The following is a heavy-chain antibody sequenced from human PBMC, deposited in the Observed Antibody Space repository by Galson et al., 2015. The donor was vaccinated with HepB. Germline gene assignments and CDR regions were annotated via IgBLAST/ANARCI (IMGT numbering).Heavy chain of an antibody. Sequence: CAISGDSVSSTSAAWNWIRQSPSRGLEWLGRTYYRSKWYNDYAVSVKSRITINPDTSKNQFSLQLNSVTPEDTAVYYCARSGTPAATGNYYYYYMDVWGKGTTVTVSS. CDR1: GDSVSSTSAA. CDR2: TYYRSKWYN. D-gene: IGHD2-2*01. V-gene: IGHV6-1*01. J-gene: IGHJ6*03. CDR3: ARSGTPAATGNYYYYYMDV.